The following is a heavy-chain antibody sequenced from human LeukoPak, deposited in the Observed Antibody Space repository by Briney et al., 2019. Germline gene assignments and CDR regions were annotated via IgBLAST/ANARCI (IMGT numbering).Heavy chain of an antibody. CDR3: AKWGYYDSSGYYH. Sequence: GRSLRLSCAASGFTFDDYAMHWVRQAPGKGLEWVSGISWNSGSIGYADSVKGRFTISRDNAKNSLYLQMNSLRAEDTALYYCAKWGYYDSSGYYHWGQGTLVTVSS. D-gene: IGHD3-22*01. CDR2: ISWNSGSI. J-gene: IGHJ5*02. V-gene: IGHV3-9*01. CDR1: GFTFDDYA.